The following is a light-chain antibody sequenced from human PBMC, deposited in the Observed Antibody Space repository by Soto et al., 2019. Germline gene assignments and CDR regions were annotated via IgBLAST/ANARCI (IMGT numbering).Light chain of an antibody. V-gene: IGKV4-1*01. J-gene: IGKJ1*01. Sequence: DIVMTQSPDSLAVSLGERATINCKSSQSFLYSSNNKNYLAWYQQKPGQPPKLLIYWASTRESGVPDRFSGSGSGTDFTLTISSLQAEDVAVYYCQQNYSTPRTFGQGTKV. CDR3: QQNYSTPRT. CDR1: QSFLYSSNNKNY. CDR2: WAS.